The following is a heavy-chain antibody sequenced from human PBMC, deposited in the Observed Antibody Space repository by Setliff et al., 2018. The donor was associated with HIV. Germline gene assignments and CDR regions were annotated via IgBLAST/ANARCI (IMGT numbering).Heavy chain of an antibody. J-gene: IGHJ5*02. CDR2: IYSNGDT. CDR3: TKGVKWLAP. CDR1: GFTVSTNY. D-gene: IGHD2-21*01. Sequence: LRLSCAASGFTVSTNYMTWVRQAPGEGLEWVSLIYSNGDTYYADSVKGRFIIYRDNSKNTLYLQMYGLRVEDTAMYYCTKGVKWLAPWGQGTPVTVSS. V-gene: IGHV3-53*01.